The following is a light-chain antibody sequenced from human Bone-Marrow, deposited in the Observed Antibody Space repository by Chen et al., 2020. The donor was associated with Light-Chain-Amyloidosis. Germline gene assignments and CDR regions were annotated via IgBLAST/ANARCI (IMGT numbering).Light chain of an antibody. J-gene: IGLJ3*02. CDR2: DDT. CDR3: QVWEGSSDEVV. CDR1: GIGSLK. V-gene: IGLV3-21*02. Sequence: SYVLTQPPSESVAPGQTATITCGGTGIGSLKVHWYQQKAGQAPVMVVYDDTDRPAGIPERFSGSKSGNAATLTITRVEAGDEADYYCQVWEGSSDEVVFGGGTRLTVL.